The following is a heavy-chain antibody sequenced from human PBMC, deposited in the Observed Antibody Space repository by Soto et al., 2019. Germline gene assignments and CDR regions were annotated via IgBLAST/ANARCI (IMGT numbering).Heavy chain of an antibody. D-gene: IGHD3-9*01. V-gene: IGHV3-13*04. Sequence: GGSLRLSCAASGFTFSSYDMHWVRQATGKGLEWVSAIGTAGDTYYPGSVKGRFTISRENAKNSLYLQMNSLRAGDTAVYYCARAADPHILTGYYPDAFDIWGQGTMVTVSS. J-gene: IGHJ3*02. CDR1: GFTFSSYD. CDR3: ARAADPHILTGYYPDAFDI. CDR2: IGTAGDT.